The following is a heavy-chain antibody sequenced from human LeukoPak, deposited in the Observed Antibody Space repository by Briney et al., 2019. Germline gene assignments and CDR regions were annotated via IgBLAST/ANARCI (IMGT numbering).Heavy chain of an antibody. V-gene: IGHV1-46*01. D-gene: IGHD3-3*01. CDR2: INPSGGST. CDR3: ARDRRFLEWLLSY. CDR1: GYTFTGYY. J-gene: IGHJ4*02. Sequence: ASVKVSCKASGYTFTGYYMHWVRQAPGQGLEWMGIINPSGGSTSYAQKFQGRVTMTRDTSTSTVYMELSSLRSGDTAVYYCARDRRFLEWLLSYWGQGTLVTVSS.